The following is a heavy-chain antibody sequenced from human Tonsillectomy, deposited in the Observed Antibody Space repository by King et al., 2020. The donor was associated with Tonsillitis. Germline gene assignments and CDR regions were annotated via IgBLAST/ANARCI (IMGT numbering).Heavy chain of an antibody. V-gene: IGHV4-38-2*02. CDR3: ARVPGVSFFGVVINYYGMDV. D-gene: IGHD3-3*02. CDR1: GYSISSGYY. Sequence: QLQESGPGLVKPSETLSLTCTVSGYSISSGYYWGWIRQPPGKGLQWIGSIYHSGSTYYNPSLKSRVTISVDTSKNQFSLKLSSVTAADTAVYYCARVPGVSFFGVVINYYGMDVWGQGITVTVSS. J-gene: IGHJ6*02. CDR2: IYHSGST.